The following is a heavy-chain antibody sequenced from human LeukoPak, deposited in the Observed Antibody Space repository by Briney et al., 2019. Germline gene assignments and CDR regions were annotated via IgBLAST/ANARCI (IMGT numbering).Heavy chain of an antibody. V-gene: IGHV3-30*02. Sequence: GGSLTLSCAASGFTFSSYGMHWVRQAPGKGLEWVAFIRYDGSNKYYADSVKGRFTISRDNSKNTLYLQMNSLRAEDTAVSYCAKDPYLVVPAALNWFDPWGQGTLVTVSS. D-gene: IGHD2-2*01. CDR1: GFTFSSYG. CDR3: AKDPYLVVPAALNWFDP. J-gene: IGHJ5*02. CDR2: IRYDGSNK.